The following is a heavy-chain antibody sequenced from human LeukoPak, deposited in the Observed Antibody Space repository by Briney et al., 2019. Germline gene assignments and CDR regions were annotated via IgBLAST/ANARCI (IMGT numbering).Heavy chain of an antibody. D-gene: IGHD2-15*01. CDR2: IYYSGST. V-gene: IGHV4-61*05. CDR1: GGSISRNSDY. Sequence: SETLSLTCTVSGGSISRNSDYWGWIRQPPGKGLEWIGYIYYSGSTNYNPSLKSRVTISVDTSKNQFSLKLSSVTAADTAVYYCARVRRLSYCSGGSCYPNDAFDIWGQGTMVTVSS. J-gene: IGHJ3*02. CDR3: ARVRRLSYCSGGSCYPNDAFDI.